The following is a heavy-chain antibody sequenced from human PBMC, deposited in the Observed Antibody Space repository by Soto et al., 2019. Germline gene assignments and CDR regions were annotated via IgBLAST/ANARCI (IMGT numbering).Heavy chain of an antibody. Sequence: GGSLRLSCAASGFTFSSYEMNWVRQAPGKGLEWVSDISSSGSTIYYADSVKGRFTISRDNAKNLLYLQMNSLRAEDTAFYYGARGFPDYSYGMDVWGQGTTVTVSS. J-gene: IGHJ6*02. CDR2: ISSSGSTI. CDR3: ARGFPDYSYGMDV. CDR1: GFTFSSYE. V-gene: IGHV3-48*03.